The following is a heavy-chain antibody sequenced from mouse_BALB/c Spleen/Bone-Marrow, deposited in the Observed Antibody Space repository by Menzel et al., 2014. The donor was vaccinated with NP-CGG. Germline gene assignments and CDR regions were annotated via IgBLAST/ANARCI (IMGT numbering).Heavy chain of an antibody. CDR1: GYTFTSYY. Sequence: QVQLQQSGPKLAKPGASVRISCKASGYTFTSYYIHWVKQRPGQGLEWIGEINPTNGRSNYNEKFKSKATLTVDKSSSTAYMQLSSLTSEDSAVYYCARRGDYYGAMDYWGQGTSVTVSS. CDR2: INPTNGRS. V-gene: IGHV1S81*02. CDR3: ARRGDYYGAMDY. J-gene: IGHJ4*01. D-gene: IGHD1-1*01.